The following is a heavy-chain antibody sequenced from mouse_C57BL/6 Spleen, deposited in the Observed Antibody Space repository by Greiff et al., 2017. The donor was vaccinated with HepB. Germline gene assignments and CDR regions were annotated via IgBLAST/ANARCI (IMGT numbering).Heavy chain of an antibody. J-gene: IGHJ2*01. CDR2: ISYDGSN. CDR3: ARGAYYSNEDYFDY. CDR1: GYSITSGYY. D-gene: IGHD2-5*01. V-gene: IGHV3-6*01. Sequence: DVQLQESGPGLVKPSQSLSLTCSVTGYSITSGYYWNWIRQFPGNKLEWMGYISYDGSNNYNPSLKNRISITRDTSKNQFFLKLNSVTTEDTATYYCARGAYYSNEDYFDYWGQGTTLTVSS.